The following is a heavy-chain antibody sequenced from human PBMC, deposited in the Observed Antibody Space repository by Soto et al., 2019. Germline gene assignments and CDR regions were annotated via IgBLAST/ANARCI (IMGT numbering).Heavy chain of an antibody. CDR3: AKDGVTKSPVFDY. D-gene: IGHD2-8*01. CDR1: GFSFSTYA. J-gene: IGHJ4*02. V-gene: IGHV3-23*01. Sequence: EVQLLESGGGLVQPGGSLRLSCVASGFSFSTYAMSWVRQAPGQGLEWVSGISGGGGRTYYADSVKGRFSISRDNSKDTLDLQLNSLRAEDTAIYYCAKDGVTKSPVFDYWGQGTLVTVSS. CDR2: ISGGGGRT.